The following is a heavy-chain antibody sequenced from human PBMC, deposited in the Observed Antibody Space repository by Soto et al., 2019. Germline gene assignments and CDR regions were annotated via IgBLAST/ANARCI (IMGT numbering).Heavy chain of an antibody. D-gene: IGHD1-26*01. V-gene: IGHV2-5*01. CDR3: VHRTDSANYLPLN. CDR1: GFSLTSSVG. Sequence: QITLKESGPTLVKPTQTLTLTCTFSGFSLTSSVGVGWIRQPPGKALEWLALIYWNDDKRYSPSLKSRLTITKDTSKNQVVLTMTNMDPVDTATYYCVHRTDSANYLPLNWGQGTLVTVSS. J-gene: IGHJ4*02. CDR2: IYWNDDK.